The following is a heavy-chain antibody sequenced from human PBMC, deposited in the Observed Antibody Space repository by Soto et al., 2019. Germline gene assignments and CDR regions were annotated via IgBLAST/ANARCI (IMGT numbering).Heavy chain of an antibody. J-gene: IGHJ4*02. V-gene: IGHV4-59*01. CDR3: ALRSMAVVPEY. CDR1: GDSISSYY. Sequence: QVQLQESGPGLVKPSETLSLTCAVSGDSISSYYCMWIRQPPGKGLESIGYLYYGRSANDNPSRKCRATLSVDTSANQCSLTLSSMTAADTAVYYCALRSMAVVPEYWGQGTLVTVSS. CDR2: LYYGRSA. D-gene: IGHD3-22*01.